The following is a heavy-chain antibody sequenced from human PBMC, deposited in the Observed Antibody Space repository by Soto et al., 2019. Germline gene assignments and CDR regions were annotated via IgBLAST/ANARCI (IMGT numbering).Heavy chain of an antibody. V-gene: IGHV3-33*01. CDR2: IWYDGSNK. Sequence: GGSLRLSCAASGFTFSSYGMHWVRQAPGKGLEWVAVIWYDGSNKYYADSVKGRFTISRDNSKNTLYLQMNSLRAEDTAVYYCARDRSRSWYRSYYYYGMDVWGQGTTVTVSS. J-gene: IGHJ6*02. CDR3: ARDRSRSWYRSYYYYGMDV. D-gene: IGHD6-13*01. CDR1: GFTFSSYG.